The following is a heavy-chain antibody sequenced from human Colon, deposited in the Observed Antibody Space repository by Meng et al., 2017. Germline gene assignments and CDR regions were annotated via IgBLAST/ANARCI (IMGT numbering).Heavy chain of an antibody. V-gene: IGHV4-4*02. J-gene: IGHJ4*02. CDR1: SGSISSSNW. CDR3: VRQGMTSYSWGY. CDR2: ISQSGTT. Sequence: QVQLPESGPGLVKPSGPLSLTCAVSSGSISSSNWWSWVRQPPGKGLEWIGEISQSGTTYYNPSLKSRVTITGDWSKNQFSLNLNSVTAADTALYYCVRQGMTSYSWGYWGQGTLVTVSS. D-gene: IGHD3-9*01.